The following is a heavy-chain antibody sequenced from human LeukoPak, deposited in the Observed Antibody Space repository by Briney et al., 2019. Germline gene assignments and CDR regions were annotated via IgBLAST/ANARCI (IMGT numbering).Heavy chain of an antibody. CDR1: GGSISSGSYY. D-gene: IGHD3-9*01. CDR3: ARAPVLRYFDWSRASDAFDI. J-gene: IGHJ3*02. Sequence: SETLSLTCTVSGGSISSGSYYWSWIRQPAGKGLEWIGRIYTSGSTNYNPSLKSRVTISVDTSKNQFSLKLSSVTAADTAVYYCARAPVLRYFDWSRASDAFDIWGQGTMVTVSS. V-gene: IGHV4-61*02. CDR2: IYTSGST.